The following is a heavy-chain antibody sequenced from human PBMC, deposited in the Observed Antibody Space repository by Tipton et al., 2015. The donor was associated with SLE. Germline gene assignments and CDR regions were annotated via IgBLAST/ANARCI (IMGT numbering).Heavy chain of an antibody. CDR3: ARDAFRGAFDI. CDR1: GGSISSSSYY. CDR2: IYYSGST. J-gene: IGHJ3*02. Sequence: LRLSCTVSGGSISSSSYYWGWIRQPPGKGLEWIGSIYYSGSTYYNPSLKSRVTISVDTSKNQVSLRLSSVTAADTAVYYCARDAFRGAFDIWGQGTMVTVSS. V-gene: IGHV4-39*07. D-gene: IGHD3-10*01.